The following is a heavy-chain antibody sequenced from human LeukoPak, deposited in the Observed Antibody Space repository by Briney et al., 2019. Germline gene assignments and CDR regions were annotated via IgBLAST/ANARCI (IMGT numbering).Heavy chain of an antibody. J-gene: IGHJ5*01. Sequence: GASVKVSCKASGYTFTGYYMHWVRQAPGQGLEWMGWINPNSGGTNYAQKFQGRVTMTRDTSISTAYMELSRLRSDDTAVYYCARVATVTSRWFDSWGQGTLVTVSS. V-gene: IGHV1-2*02. D-gene: IGHD4-17*01. CDR2: INPNSGGT. CDR1: GYTFTGYY. CDR3: ARVATVTSRWFDS.